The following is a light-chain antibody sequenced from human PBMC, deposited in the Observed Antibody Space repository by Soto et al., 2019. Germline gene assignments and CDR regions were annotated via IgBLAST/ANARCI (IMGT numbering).Light chain of an antibody. J-gene: IGLJ2*01. CDR2: DVT. CDR1: SSDVGAYNY. Sequence: QSALAQPASVSGSPGQSITISCTGTSSDVGAYNYVSWYHQHHPGKAPELIIYDVTERPSGVSTRFSGSKSGNTASLTISGLQAEDEGAYYCSSYTPIKPVIFGGGTKLTVL. CDR3: SSYTPIKPVI. V-gene: IGLV2-14*01.